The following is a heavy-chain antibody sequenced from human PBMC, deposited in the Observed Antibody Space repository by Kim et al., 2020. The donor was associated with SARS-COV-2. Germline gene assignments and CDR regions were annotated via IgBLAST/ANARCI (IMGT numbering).Heavy chain of an antibody. CDR1: GYTFTGFY. CDR2: FNVNGGGT. V-gene: IGHV1-2*02. D-gene: IGHD1-7*01. Sequence: ASVKVSCKASGYTFTGFYIHWVRQAPGQGLEWLGWFNVNGGGTNSAQKFQGRVTMTRDTSINTVYMELSSLTSDDTAVYYCARGQATGTRGVNDYHHMDV. J-gene: IGHJ6*03. CDR3: ARGQATGTRGVNDYHHMDV.